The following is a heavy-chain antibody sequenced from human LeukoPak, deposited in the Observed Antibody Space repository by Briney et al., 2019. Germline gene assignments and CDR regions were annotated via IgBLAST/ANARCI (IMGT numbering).Heavy chain of an antibody. V-gene: IGHV4-59*08. CDR3: AGPGYSSGWTPDY. CDR1: AGSISGFH. D-gene: IGHD6-19*01. J-gene: IGHJ4*02. Sequence: PSETLSLTCTVSAGSISGFHWSWIRQPPGKGLEWIGYIYYNGSTNYNPSLKSRVTISVDTSKNQFSLKLNSVTAADTAVYYCAGPGYSSGWTPDYWGQETMVTVSS. CDR2: IYYNGST.